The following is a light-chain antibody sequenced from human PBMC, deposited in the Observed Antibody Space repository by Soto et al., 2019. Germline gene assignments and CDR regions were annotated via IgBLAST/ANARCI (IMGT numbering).Light chain of an antibody. CDR2: DVT. CDR1: SSYVGTYNY. CDR3: SSYTSSTPYV. Sequence: QSVLTQPRSVSGSPGQSVTISCTGTSSYVGTYNYVSWYQQHPGKAPKVMIYDVTKRPSGVPNRFSGSKSGNTASLTISGLQAEDEADYYCSSYTSSTPYVFGTGTKVTVL. J-gene: IGLJ1*01. V-gene: IGLV2-11*01.